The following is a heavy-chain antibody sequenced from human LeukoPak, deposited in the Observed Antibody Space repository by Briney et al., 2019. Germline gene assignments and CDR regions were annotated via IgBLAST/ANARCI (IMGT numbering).Heavy chain of an antibody. CDR1: GFIVSNNY. CDR2: LHSGGST. V-gene: IGHV3-53*01. CDR3: AREASGSYFHH. Sequence: GGSLRLSCAASGFIVSNNYMSWVRQAPGKGLEWASVLHSGGSTYYADSVKGRFTISRDNSKNTVYLQMNRLRAEDMAVYYCAREASGSYFHHWGQGTLVTVSS. D-gene: IGHD1-26*01. J-gene: IGHJ1*01.